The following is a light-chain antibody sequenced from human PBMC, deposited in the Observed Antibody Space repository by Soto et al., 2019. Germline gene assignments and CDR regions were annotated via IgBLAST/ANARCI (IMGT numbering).Light chain of an antibody. CDR1: QSLLYSDGDTY. Sequence: DVVMTQSPLSLPVTLGQPGSISCRSSQSLLYSDGDTYLIWFHQRPGQSPRRLIYKVSDRDSGVPDRFSGSGSGTDFTLKISMVEAEDVGVYYCIQGTHWPYTFGQGTNLEIK. CDR3: IQGTHWPYT. V-gene: IGKV2-30*01. CDR2: KVS. J-gene: IGKJ2*01.